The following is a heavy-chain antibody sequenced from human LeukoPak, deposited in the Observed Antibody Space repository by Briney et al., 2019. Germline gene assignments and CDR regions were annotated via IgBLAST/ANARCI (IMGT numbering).Heavy chain of an antibody. V-gene: IGHV4-59*01. CDR1: GGSITSYY. Sequence: SSETLSLTCTVSGGSITSYYWSSIRQPPGKGLEWIGYIYYSGSTNYNPSLKSRVTISVDTSKNQFSLKLSSVTAADTAVYYCARGRGYYYDSSGYYYVGNAFDIWGQGTMVTVSS. CDR2: IYYSGST. J-gene: IGHJ3*02. D-gene: IGHD3-22*01. CDR3: ARGRGYYYDSSGYYYVGNAFDI.